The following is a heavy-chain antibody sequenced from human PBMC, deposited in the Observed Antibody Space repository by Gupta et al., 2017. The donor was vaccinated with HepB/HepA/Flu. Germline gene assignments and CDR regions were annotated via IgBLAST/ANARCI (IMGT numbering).Heavy chain of an antibody. J-gene: IGHJ4*02. V-gene: IGHV3-23*01. CDR3: AKDPSIGPPHYFDY. Sequence: EVQLLESGGGLVQPGGSLRLSCAASGFTFSSYAMTWVRQAPGKGLEWVSTTSIRGIYYADSVKGRFTISRDNTENTLYLQMNSLRAEDTAVYYCAKDPSIGPPHYFDYWGQGILVTVSS. CDR2: TSIRGI. CDR1: GFTFSSYA.